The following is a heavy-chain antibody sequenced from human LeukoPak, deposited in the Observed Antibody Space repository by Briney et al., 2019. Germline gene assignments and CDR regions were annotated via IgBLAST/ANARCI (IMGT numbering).Heavy chain of an antibody. Sequence: ASVKVSCKASGYTFTSYYMHWVRRAPGQGLEWMGIINPSGGSTSYTQKFQGRVTMTRDTSTSTVYMELSSLRSEDTAVYYCARDGRLRNDYWGQGTLVTVSS. D-gene: IGHD4-17*01. J-gene: IGHJ4*02. CDR1: GYTFTSYY. CDR3: ARDGRLRNDY. CDR2: INPSGGST. V-gene: IGHV1-46*01.